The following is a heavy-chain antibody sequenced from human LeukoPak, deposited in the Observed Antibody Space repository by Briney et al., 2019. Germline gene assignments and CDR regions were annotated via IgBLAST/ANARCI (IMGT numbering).Heavy chain of an antibody. CDR1: GFTFSSYE. CDR3: ASSDRAAAGTT. CDR2: ISSSGSTI. D-gene: IGHD6-13*01. V-gene: IGHV3-48*03. Sequence: GGSLRLSCAASGFTFSSYEMNWVRQAPGEGLEWVSYISSSGSTIYYADSVKGRFTISRGNAKNSLYLQMNSLRAEDTAVYYCASSDRAAAGTTWGQGTLVTVSS. J-gene: IGHJ5*02.